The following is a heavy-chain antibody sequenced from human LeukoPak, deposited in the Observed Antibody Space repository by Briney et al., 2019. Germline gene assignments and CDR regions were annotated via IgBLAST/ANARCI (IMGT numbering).Heavy chain of an antibody. Sequence: GGSLRLSCAASGFTFSSYSMNWVRQAPGKGLEWVSSISSSSSYIYYADSVKGRFTISRDNAKNSLYLQMNSLRAEDTALYYCAKDLVGGIAAAGTFNYFDYWGQGTLVTVSS. CDR1: GFTFSSYS. D-gene: IGHD6-13*01. CDR2: ISSSSSYI. CDR3: AKDLVGGIAAAGTFNYFDY. J-gene: IGHJ4*02. V-gene: IGHV3-21*04.